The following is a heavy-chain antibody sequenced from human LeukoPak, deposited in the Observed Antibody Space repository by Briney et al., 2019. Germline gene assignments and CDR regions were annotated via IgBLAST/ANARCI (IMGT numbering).Heavy chain of an antibody. CDR3: AKIVYYYYYMDV. CDR2: ISSSGSTI. CDR1: GFTFSDYY. V-gene: IGHV3-11*04. J-gene: IGHJ6*03. D-gene: IGHD2/OR15-2a*01. Sequence: GGSLRLSCAASGFTFSDYYMSWIRQAPGKGLEWVSYISSSGSTIYYADSVKGRFTISRDNAKNSLYLQMNSLRAEDTAVYYCAKIVYYYYYMDVWGQGTTVIVSS.